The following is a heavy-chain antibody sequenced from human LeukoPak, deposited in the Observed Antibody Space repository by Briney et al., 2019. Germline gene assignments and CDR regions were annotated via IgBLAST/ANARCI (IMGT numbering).Heavy chain of an antibody. V-gene: IGHV5-51*04. CDR3: ARSQAYSSSSSVDY. CDR1: GYSFTSYW. J-gene: IGHJ4*02. CDR2: IYPGDSDT. Sequence: GESLKISCKASGYSFTSYWIGWVRQMPGKGLEWMGIIYPGDSDTRYSPSFQGQVTISADKPISTAYLHWSSLKASDTAMYYCARSQAYSSSSSVDYWGQGTLVTVSS. D-gene: IGHD6-6*01.